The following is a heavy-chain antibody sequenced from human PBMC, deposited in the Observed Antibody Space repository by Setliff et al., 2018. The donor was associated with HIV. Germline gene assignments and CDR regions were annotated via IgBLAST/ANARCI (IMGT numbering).Heavy chain of an antibody. D-gene: IGHD6-13*01. J-gene: IGHJ4*02. V-gene: IGHV4-4*07. CDR2: IYTSGST. CDR3: ARAGYNSRPYYFDY. CDR1: GGSIVSYY. Sequence: SETLSLTCIVSGGSIVSYYWSWIRQPAGKGLEWIGRIYTSGSTNYNPSLKSRVTMSVDTSKNQISLKLTSVTAADTAVYYCARAGYNSRPYYFDYWVQGTLVTVSS.